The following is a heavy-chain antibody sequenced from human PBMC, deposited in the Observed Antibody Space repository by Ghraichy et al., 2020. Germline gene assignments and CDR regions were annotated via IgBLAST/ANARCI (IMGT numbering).Heavy chain of an antibody. CDR3: AKVRWLRIGGEAFDV. D-gene: IGHD3-16*01. J-gene: IGHJ3*01. CDR2: ISESSSVI. V-gene: IGHV3-48*02. CDR1: GFSFDTFG. Sequence: GGSLRLSCAASGFSFDTFGMNWVRQAPGKGLEWVSYISESSSVIWYADSVDGRFTISRDNAKNSVYLQMNSLRDEDPAVYYCAKVRWLRIGGEAFDVRGRGTLVTVYS.